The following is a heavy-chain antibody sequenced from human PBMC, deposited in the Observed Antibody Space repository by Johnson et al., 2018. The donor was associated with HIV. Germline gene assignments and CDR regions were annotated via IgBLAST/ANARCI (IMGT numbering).Heavy chain of an antibody. J-gene: IGHJ3*02. V-gene: IGHV3-11*04. Sequence: QVQLVESGGGLVKPGGSLRLSCAASGFTFSDYYMSWIRQAPGKGLEWVSYISSSGSTIYYADSVKGRFTISRDNAKNSLYLQMKSLRAEDTAVYYCARPHFATVLQFWGGAFDIWGQGTMVTVSS. CDR2: ISSSGSTI. CDR1: GFTFSDYY. CDR3: ARPHFATVLQFWGGAFDI. D-gene: IGHD3-3*01.